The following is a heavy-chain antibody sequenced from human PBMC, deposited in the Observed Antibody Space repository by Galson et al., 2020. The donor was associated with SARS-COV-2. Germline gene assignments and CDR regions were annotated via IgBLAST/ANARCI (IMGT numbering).Heavy chain of an antibody. CDR3: ATGTSVAGTGEEQYDYYVMGA. J-gene: IGHJ6*02. CDR2: FDPDDGDT. CDR1: GYTLTEFS. V-gene: IGHV1-24*01. D-gene: IGHD6-19*01. Sequence: ASVKVSCKVSGYTLTEFSMHWVRQAPGQGLEWMGGFDPDDGDTIYAQKFQGRVTMTEDTSTDTAYMELSSLRSEDTAVYYCATGTSVAGTGEEQYDYYVMGAGSQGTTVTGSS.